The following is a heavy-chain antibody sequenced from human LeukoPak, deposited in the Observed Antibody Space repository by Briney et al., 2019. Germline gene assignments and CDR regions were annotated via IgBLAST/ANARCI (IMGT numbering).Heavy chain of an antibody. J-gene: IGHJ6*03. CDR1: GGSISSSSYY. CDR2: IYYSGST. Sequence: SETLSLTCTVSGGSISSSSYYWGWIRQPPGKGLEWIGSIYYSGSTYYNPSLKSRVTISVDTSKNQFSLKLCSVTAADTAVYYCARHVGGGSYSDYMDVWGKGTTVTVSS. CDR3: ARHVGGGSYSDYMDV. V-gene: IGHV4-39*01. D-gene: IGHD3-16*01.